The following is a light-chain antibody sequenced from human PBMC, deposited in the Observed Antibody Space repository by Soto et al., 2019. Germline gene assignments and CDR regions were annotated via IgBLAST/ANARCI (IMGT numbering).Light chain of an antibody. CDR1: QSVSSN. J-gene: IGKJ3*01. CDR2: GAS. V-gene: IGKV3-15*01. Sequence: EIVMTQSPATLSVSPGARATLSCRASQSVSSNLAWYQQKPGQAPRLLIYGASTRATGIPARFSGSGSGTEFTLTISSLQSEDFAVYDCQQYNNWPFTFGPGTKVDIK. CDR3: QQYNNWPFT.